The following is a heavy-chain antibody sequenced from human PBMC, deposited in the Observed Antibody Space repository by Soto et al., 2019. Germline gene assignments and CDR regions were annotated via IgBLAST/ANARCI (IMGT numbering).Heavy chain of an antibody. CDR1: GFTVSSNY. D-gene: IGHD6-13*01. V-gene: IGHV3-53*02. J-gene: IGHJ4*02. CDR2: IYSGGST. Sequence: VQLVETGGGLIQPGGSLRLSCAASGFTVSSNYMSWVRQAPGKGLEWVSVIYSGGSTYYADSVKGRFTISRDNSKNTLYLQMNSLRAEDTAVYYCARSRSSWYEEDYWGQGTLVTVSS. CDR3: ARSRSSWYEEDY.